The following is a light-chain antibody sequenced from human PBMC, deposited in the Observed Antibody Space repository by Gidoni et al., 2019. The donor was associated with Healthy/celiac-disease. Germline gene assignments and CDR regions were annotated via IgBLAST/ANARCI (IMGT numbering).Light chain of an antibody. CDR1: QSVSSSY. J-gene: IGKJ4*01. CDR2: GAS. V-gene: IGKV3-20*01. Sequence: DIVLTQSPGTLSLSPVERATLSCRASQSVSSSYLAGYQQKPGQAPRLLIYGASSRATGIPDRFSGSGSGTDFTLTISRLEPEDGAVYYCQQYGSSPFTFGGGTKVEIK. CDR3: QQYGSSPFT.